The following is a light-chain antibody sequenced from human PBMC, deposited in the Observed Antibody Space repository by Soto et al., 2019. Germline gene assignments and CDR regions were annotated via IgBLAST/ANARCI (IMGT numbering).Light chain of an antibody. CDR1: QSVSSN. CDR2: GAS. V-gene: IGKV3-15*01. J-gene: IGKJ2*01. CDR3: QQYNNWPYP. Sequence: EIVMTQSPATLSVSPGERATLSCRASQSVSSNLAWYQQKPGQAPRLLIYGASTRATGIPARFSGSRSGTEFTLTISSLPSEDFAVYYCQQYNNWPYPFGQGTKLGIK.